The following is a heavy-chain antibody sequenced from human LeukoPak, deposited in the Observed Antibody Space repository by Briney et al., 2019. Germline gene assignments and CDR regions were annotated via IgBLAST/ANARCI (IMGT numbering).Heavy chain of an antibody. J-gene: IGHJ4*02. CDR2: IIPILGTA. D-gene: IGHD3-10*01. V-gene: IGHV1-69*04. CDR3: ARDPPRRGFGELLYFAS. CDR1: GGTFSSYA. Sequence: ASVKVSCKASGGTFSSYAISWVRQAPGQGLEWMGRIIPILGTANYAQKFQGRVTITADKSTSTAYMELSSLRSEDTAVYYCARDPPRRGFGELLYFASWGQGTLVTVSS.